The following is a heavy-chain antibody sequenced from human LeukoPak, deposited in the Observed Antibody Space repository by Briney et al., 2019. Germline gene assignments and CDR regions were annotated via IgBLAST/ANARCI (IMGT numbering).Heavy chain of an antibody. V-gene: IGHV4-34*01. J-gene: IGHJ6*02. CDR2: INHSGST. CDR1: GGSFSGYY. D-gene: IGHD3-10*01. CDR3: ARGSNVLLWFGTAGDV. Sequence: SETLSLTCAVYGGSFSGYYWSWIRQPPGKGLEWIGEINHSGSTNYHPSLKRRVTISVDTSKNKFSQKQSSVPAADSAVYYCARGSNVLLWFGTAGDVWGQGTTVTVSS.